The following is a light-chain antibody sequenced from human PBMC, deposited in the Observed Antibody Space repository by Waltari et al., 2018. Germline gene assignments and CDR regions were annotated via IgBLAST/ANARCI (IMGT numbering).Light chain of an antibody. CDR2: GKN. CDR1: ILRTYY. J-gene: IGLJ2*01. CDR3: SSRELSGHVV. Sequence: SSDLTQEPDVSVALGQTVRITCHGDILRTYYGNWCRQKPGQAPELVIYGKNNRPAGIPDRFSASSSENTASLIITGAQAEDEADYYCSSRELSGHVVFGGGTRLTVL. V-gene: IGLV3-19*01.